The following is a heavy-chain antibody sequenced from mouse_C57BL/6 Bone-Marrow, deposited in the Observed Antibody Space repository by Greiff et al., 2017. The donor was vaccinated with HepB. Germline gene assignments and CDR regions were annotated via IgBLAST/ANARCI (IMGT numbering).Heavy chain of an antibody. CDR3: ARHPITTVGAY. V-gene: IGHV5-6*01. D-gene: IGHD1-1*01. Sequence: EVQGVESGGDLVKPGGSLKLSCAASGFTFSSYGMSWVRQTPDKRLEWVATISSGGSYTYYPDSVKGRFTISRDNAKNTLYLQMSSLKSEDTAMYYCARHPITTVGAYWGQGTLVTVSA. J-gene: IGHJ3*01. CDR1: GFTFSSYG. CDR2: ISSGGSYT.